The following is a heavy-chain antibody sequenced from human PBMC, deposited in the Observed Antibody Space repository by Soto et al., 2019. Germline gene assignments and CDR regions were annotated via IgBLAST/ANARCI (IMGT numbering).Heavy chain of an antibody. CDR1: GGSISSGGYY. CDR2: IYYSGST. Sequence: SETLSLTCTVSGGSISSGGYYWSWIRQHPGKGLEWIGYIYYSGSTYYNPSLKSRVTISVDTSKNQFSLKLSSVTAADTAVYYCAREDYEKDNLFDPWGQGTLVTVSS. V-gene: IGHV4-31*03. J-gene: IGHJ5*02. CDR3: AREDYEKDNLFDP. D-gene: IGHD4-17*01.